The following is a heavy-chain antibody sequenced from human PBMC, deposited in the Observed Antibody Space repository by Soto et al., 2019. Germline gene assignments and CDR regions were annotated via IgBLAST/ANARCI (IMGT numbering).Heavy chain of an antibody. CDR3: ARDFGYSSSSGSYYYYYYGMGV. Sequence: ASVKVSCKASGYTFTSYAMHWVRQAPGQRLEWMGWINAGNGNTKYSQKFQGRVTITRDTSASTAYMELSSLRSEDTAVYYCARDFGYSSSSGSYYYYYYGMGVWGQGTTVTVSS. CDR2: INAGNGNT. CDR1: GYTFTSYA. J-gene: IGHJ6*02. V-gene: IGHV1-3*01. D-gene: IGHD6-6*01.